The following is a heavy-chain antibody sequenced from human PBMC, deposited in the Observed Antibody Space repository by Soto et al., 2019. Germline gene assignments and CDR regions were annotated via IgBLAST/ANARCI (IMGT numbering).Heavy chain of an antibody. V-gene: IGHV1-8*01. CDR2: MNPNSGVT. J-gene: IGHJ6*03. CDR1: GYPFTSYD. Sequence: ASVKVSCKASGYPFTSYDINWVRQATGQGLEWMGWMNPNSGVTGYAQKFQGRVTMTRNTSISTVYMELSSLRSEDTAVYYCARKRSYNYMDVWGKGTTVTVSS. CDR3: ARKRSYNYMDV.